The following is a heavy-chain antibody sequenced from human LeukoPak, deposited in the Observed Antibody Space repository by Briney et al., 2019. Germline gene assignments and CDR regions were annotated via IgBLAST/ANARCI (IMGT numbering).Heavy chain of an antibody. CDR1: GFTFSSYG. Sequence: PGGSLRLSCAASGFTFSSYGMHWVRQAPGKGLEWVAFIRYDGSNIYYADSVKGRFTISRDNSKNTLYLQMNSLRAEDTAVYYCAKEEVVPAAMFDYWGQGTLVTVSS. CDR2: IRYDGSNI. CDR3: AKEEVVPAAMFDY. J-gene: IGHJ4*02. D-gene: IGHD2-2*01. V-gene: IGHV3-30*02.